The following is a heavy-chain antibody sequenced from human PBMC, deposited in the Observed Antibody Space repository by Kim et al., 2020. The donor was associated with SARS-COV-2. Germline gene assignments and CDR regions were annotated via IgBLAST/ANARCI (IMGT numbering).Heavy chain of an antibody. V-gene: IGHV3-48*02. CDR1: GFAFSTYT. J-gene: IGHJ4*02. CDR3: ASLMVRGVI. Sequence: GGSLRLSCAASGFAFSTYTMTWVRQAPGKGLEWISYITTTSSTMYYADSVKGRFTISRDNAKNSLYLQMNSLRDEDTAVYYCASLMVRGVIWGRGTLVTVSS. D-gene: IGHD3-10*01. CDR2: ITTTSSTM.